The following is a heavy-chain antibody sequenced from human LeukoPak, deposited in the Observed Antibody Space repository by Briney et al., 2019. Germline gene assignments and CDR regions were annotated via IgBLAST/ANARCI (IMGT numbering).Heavy chain of an antibody. D-gene: IGHD1-26*01. CDR3: ARVSYLGDWYFDL. J-gene: IGHJ2*01. CDR2: IYTIGGNT. CDR1: GASINSHY. V-gene: IGHV4-4*07. Sequence: PSETLSLTCTVSGASINSHYWSWIRQPAGRGLEWLGRIYTIGGNTKYNPSLESRVAMSADTSKNQFSLKMTSVTAADTAVYYCARVSYLGDWYFDLWGRGTLVTVSS.